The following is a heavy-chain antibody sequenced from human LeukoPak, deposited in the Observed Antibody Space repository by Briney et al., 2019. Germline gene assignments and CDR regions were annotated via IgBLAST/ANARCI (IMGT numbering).Heavy chain of an antibody. V-gene: IGHV1-8*01. Sequence: ASVKVSCKASGYTFTSYDINWVRQATGQGLEWMGWMNPNSGNTGYAQKFQGRVTMTRNTSISTAYMELSSLRSEDTAVYYCATHSSGYVFWFDPWGQGTLVTVSS. CDR1: GYTFTSYD. D-gene: IGHD3-22*01. J-gene: IGHJ5*02. CDR3: ATHSSGYVFWFDP. CDR2: MNPNSGNT.